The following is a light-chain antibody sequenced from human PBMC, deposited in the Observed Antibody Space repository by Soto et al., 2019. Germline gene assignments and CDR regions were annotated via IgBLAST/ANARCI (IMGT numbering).Light chain of an antibody. CDR3: VQFSHFPRT. J-gene: IGKJ1*01. Sequence: DIVLTQTPLSSPVTLGQPASISCRSSQSLVYSDGNTYLSWLQQRPGQPPRLLIYQISNRFSGVPDRFSDSGAGTDFTLKISRVEAEDVGVYSCVQFSHFPRTFGQGTKV. CDR2: QIS. CDR1: QSLVYSDGNTY. V-gene: IGKV2-24*01.